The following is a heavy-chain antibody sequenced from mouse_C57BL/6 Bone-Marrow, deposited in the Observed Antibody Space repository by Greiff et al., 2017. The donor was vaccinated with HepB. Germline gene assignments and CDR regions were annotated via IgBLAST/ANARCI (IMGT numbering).Heavy chain of an antibody. Sequence: VQLQQSGPELVKPGASVKMSCKASGYTFTDYNMHWVKQSHGKSLEWIGYINPNNGGTSYNPKFKGKATLTVNKSSSTAYMELRSLTSEDSSVYYCARKGGYGSWFAYWGQGTLVTVSA. J-gene: IGHJ3*01. CDR2: INPNNGGT. CDR3: ARKGGYGSWFAY. D-gene: IGHD1-1*01. V-gene: IGHV1-22*01. CDR1: GYTFTDYN.